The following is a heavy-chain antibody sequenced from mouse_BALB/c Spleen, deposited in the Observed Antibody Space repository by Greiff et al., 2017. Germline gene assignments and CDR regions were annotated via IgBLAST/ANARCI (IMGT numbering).Heavy chain of an antibody. D-gene: IGHD2-4*01. CDR2: IWAGGST. J-gene: IGHJ4*01. CDR3: ARDTMITTPYYAMDY. Sequence: VKLVESGPGLVAPSQSLSITCTVSGFSLTSYGVHWVRQPPGKGLEWLGVIWAGGSTNYNSALMSRLSISKDNSKSQVFLKMNSLQTDDTAMYYCARDTMITTPYYAMDYWGQGTSVTVSS. CDR1: GFSLTSYG. V-gene: IGHV2-9*02.